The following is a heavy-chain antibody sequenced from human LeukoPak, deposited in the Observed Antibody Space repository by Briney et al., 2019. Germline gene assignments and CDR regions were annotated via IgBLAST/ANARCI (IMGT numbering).Heavy chain of an antibody. CDR3: ARVQKSRKSVASAVDC. D-gene: IGHD5-12*01. CDR1: GFTFSDYS. V-gene: IGHV3-21*01. Sequence: GESLRLSCAASGFTFSDYSMNWLRQAQGKGVEGISSISSSSSCICYADSVRGRFSISRDNAKNSLYLQMNSLRAEDTAVYYCARVQKSRKSVASAVDCWGQGTVVIVSS. CDR2: ISSSSSCI. J-gene: IGHJ4*02.